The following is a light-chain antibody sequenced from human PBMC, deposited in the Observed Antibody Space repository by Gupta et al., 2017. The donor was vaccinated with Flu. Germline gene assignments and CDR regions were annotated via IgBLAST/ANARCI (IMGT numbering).Light chain of an antibody. V-gene: IGLV2-8*01. CDR1: SSDVGGYKL. CDR3: SSFAGSDNPVV. CDR2: EVN. Sequence: VPISSTGTSSDVGGYKLVSWYRQRPGKAPRLMIYEVNRRPSGVPDRFSGSKSGNTASLTVSGLQAEDEGDYHCSSFAGSDNPVVFGGGTKLTVL. J-gene: IGLJ2*01.